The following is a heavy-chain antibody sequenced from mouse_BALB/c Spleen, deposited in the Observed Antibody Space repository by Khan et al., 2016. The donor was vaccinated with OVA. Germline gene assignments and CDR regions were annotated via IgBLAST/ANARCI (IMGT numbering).Heavy chain of an antibody. CDR2: VSTGGTYT. Sequence: EVELVESGGDLVKPGGSLKLSCAASGFTFSTYGMSWVRQTPDRRLEWVATVSTGGTYTYYLDSVKGRFTISRDNAKNTLYLQMSSLKSEDTAMFYCTRLAYYYESEGVAYWGQGTLVTVSA. V-gene: IGHV5-6*01. CDR1: GFTFSTYG. D-gene: IGHD1-1*01. J-gene: IGHJ3*01. CDR3: TRLAYYYESEGVAY.